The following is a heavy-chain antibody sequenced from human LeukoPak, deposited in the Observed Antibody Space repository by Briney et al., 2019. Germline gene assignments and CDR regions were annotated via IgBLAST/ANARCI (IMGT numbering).Heavy chain of an antibody. D-gene: IGHD5-24*01. V-gene: IGHV3-23*01. Sequence: SGGSLRLSCAASGFTFSSYALSWVRQAPGKGLEWVSAISGSGGSTYYADSVKGRFTISRDNSKNTLYLQMNSLRAEDTAVYYCAKADSRKMATILTGFDYWGQGTLVTVSS. CDR2: ISGSGGST. CDR3: AKADSRKMATILTGFDY. CDR1: GFTFSSYA. J-gene: IGHJ4*02.